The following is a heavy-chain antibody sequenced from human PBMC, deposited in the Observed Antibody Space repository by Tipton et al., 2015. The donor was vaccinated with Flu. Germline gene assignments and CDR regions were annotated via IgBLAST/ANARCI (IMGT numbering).Heavy chain of an antibody. CDR3: ARRDYSNYVSEPKNWFDP. CDR1: SGSFSGYF. CDR2: INHSGST. J-gene: IGHJ5*02. V-gene: IGHV4-34*01. D-gene: IGHD4-11*01. Sequence: GLVKPSETLSLTCAVYSGSFSGYFWSWIRQPPGKGLEWIGEINHSGSTNYNPSLKSRVTISVDTSKNQFSLKLSSVTAADTAVYYCARRDYSNYVSEPKNWFDPWGPGTLVTVSS.